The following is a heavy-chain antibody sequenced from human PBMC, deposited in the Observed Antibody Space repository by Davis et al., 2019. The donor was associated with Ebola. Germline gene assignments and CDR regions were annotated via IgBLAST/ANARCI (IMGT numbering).Heavy chain of an antibody. V-gene: IGHV3-21*01. CDR3: ARDPIVGATLDS. Sequence: PGGSLRLSCAASGFTVSSNYMNWVRQAPGKGLEWVSSISSSSSYIYYADSVKGRFTISRDNAKNSLYLQMDSLRAEDTAVYYCARDPIVGATLDSWGQGTLVTVSS. J-gene: IGHJ4*02. CDR2: ISSSSSYI. CDR1: GFTVSSNY. D-gene: IGHD1-26*01.